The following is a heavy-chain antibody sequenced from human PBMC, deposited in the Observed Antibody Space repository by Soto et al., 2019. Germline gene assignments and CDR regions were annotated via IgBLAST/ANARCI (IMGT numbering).Heavy chain of an antibody. D-gene: IGHD1-26*01. V-gene: IGHV1-18*04. CDR3: ARVGGSYSYYYYGMDV. CDR1: GYTFTSYG. CDR2: ISAYNGNT. Sequence: ASVKVSCKASGYTFTSYGISWVRQAPGQRLEWMGWISAYNGNTNYAQKLQGRVTMTTDTSTSTAYMELRSLRSDDTAVYYCARVGGSYSYYYYGMDVWAKGPRSPSP. J-gene: IGHJ6*02.